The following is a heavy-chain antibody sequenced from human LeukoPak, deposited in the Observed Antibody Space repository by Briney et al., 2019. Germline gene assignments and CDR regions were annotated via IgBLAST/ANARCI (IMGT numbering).Heavy chain of an antibody. J-gene: IGHJ6*03. D-gene: IGHD3-3*02. CDR3: AKVLNANYYCYYMDV. Sequence: GGSLRLSCAASGFTFDDYAMHWVRQAPGKGLEWVSLISGDGGSTYYADSVKGRFTISRDNSKNSLYLQMNSLRTEDTALYYCAKVLNANYYCYYMDVWGKGTTVTVSS. CDR1: GFTFDDYA. V-gene: IGHV3-43*02. CDR2: ISGDGGST.